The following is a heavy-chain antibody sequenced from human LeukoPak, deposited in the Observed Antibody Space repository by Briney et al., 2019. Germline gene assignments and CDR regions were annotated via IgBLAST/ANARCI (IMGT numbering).Heavy chain of an antibody. D-gene: IGHD2-15*01. J-gene: IGHJ5*02. CDR2: IYTSGST. Sequence: PSETLSLTCTVSGGSISSGSYYWSWIRQPAGKGLEWIGRIYTSGSTNYNPSLKSRVTISVDTSKNQFSLKLSSVTAADTAVYYCASIFNRDDAFDPWGQGTLVTVSS. CDR3: ASIFNRDDAFDP. V-gene: IGHV4-61*02. CDR1: GGSISSGSYY.